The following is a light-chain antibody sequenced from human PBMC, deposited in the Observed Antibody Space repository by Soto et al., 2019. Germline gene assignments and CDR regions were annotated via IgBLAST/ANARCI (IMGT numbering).Light chain of an antibody. V-gene: IGKV1-5*01. Sequence: DIQMTQSASTLSAPVEDTFTITCRASQSISGWLAWYQQKPGKAPKLLIYDASSLESGVPSRFSGSGSGTEFTLTISSLQPDDFATYYCQQYNSYAITFGQGTKVEIK. CDR1: QSISGW. CDR2: DAS. J-gene: IGKJ5*01. CDR3: QQYNSYAIT.